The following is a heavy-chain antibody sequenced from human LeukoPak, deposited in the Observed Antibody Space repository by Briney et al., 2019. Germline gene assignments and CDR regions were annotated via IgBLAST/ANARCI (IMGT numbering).Heavy chain of an antibody. CDR2: ISSSSSYI. D-gene: IGHD6-19*01. CDR3: AREDSSGWAGVYYFDY. CDR1: GFSFDDYG. J-gene: IGHJ4*02. Sequence: GGSLRLSCAASGFSFDDYGMSWVRQAPGKGLEWVSSISSSSSYIYYADSVKGRFTISRDNAKNSLYLQMNSLRAEDTAVYYCAREDSSGWAGVYYFDYWGQGTLVTVSS. V-gene: IGHV3-21*01.